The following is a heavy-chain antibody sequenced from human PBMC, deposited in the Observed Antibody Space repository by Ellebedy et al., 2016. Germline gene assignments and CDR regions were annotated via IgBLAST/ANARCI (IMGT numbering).Heavy chain of an antibody. Sequence: SETLSLTCTVSGGSISGPYYWGWFRQPQGKGLEWTGSIFSSGSTHYNPSLKSRVTISGDTSKNEFSLKLSSVTAADTAVYHCVRSVDDSSGYPHDSWGQGTLVTVSS. V-gene: IGHV4-39*07. CDR2: IFSSGST. J-gene: IGHJ5*01. D-gene: IGHD3-22*01. CDR1: GGSISGPYY. CDR3: VRSVDDSSGYPHDS.